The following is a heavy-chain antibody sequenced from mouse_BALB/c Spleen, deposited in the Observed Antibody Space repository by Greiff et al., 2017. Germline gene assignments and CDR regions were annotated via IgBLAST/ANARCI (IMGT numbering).Heavy chain of an antibody. CDR3: ARGYYYGSSDYAMDY. Sequence: VQLKQSGPELVKPGASVKVSCKASGYAFTSYNMYWVKQSHGKSLEWIGYIDPYNGGTSYNQKFKGKATLTVDKSSSTAYMHLNSLTSEDSAVYYCARGYYYGSSDYAMDYWGQGTSVTVSS. CDR1: GYAFTSYN. J-gene: IGHJ4*01. CDR2: IDPYNGGT. V-gene: IGHV1S135*01. D-gene: IGHD1-1*01.